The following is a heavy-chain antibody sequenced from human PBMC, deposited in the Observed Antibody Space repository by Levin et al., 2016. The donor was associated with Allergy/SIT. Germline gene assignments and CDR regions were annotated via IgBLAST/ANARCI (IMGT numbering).Heavy chain of an antibody. V-gene: IGHV4-61*01. CDR2: IYGSGTT. Sequence: SETLSLTCTVSGGSVSSDISYWTWIRQPPGKGLEWIGYIYGSGTTNYTPSLKSRVTISMDTSKNQFSLKLRSVIPADTALYYCARVTPQNEFDLWGRGTLVTVSS. CDR3: ARVTPQNEFDL. J-gene: IGHJ2*01. CDR1: GGSVSSDISY.